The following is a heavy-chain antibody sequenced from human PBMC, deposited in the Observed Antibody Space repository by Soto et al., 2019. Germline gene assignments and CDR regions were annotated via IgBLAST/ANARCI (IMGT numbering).Heavy chain of an antibody. J-gene: IGHJ6*02. CDR2: IYSGGST. Sequence: GGSLRLSCAASGFTVSSNYMSWVRQAPGKGLEWVSVIYSGGSTYYADSVKGRFTISRDNSKNTLYLQMNSLRAEDTAVYYCARDGAAAGWEDYYGMDVWGQGTTVTRLL. CDR3: ARDGAAAGWEDYYGMDV. V-gene: IGHV3-53*01. CDR1: GFTVSSNY. D-gene: IGHD6-13*01.